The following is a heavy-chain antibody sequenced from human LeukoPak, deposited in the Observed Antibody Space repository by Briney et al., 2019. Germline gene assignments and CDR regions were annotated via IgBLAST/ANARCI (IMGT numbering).Heavy chain of an antibody. CDR1: GFTFDDYA. CDR2: ISWNSGSI. CDR3: AKDAEIAAAGHFQWFDP. D-gene: IGHD6-13*01. Sequence: GRSLRLSCAASGFTFDDYAMHWVRQAPGKGLEWVSGISWNSGSIGYADFVKGRFTISSDNATNFLYLQMNSLRAEDTALYYCAKDAEIAAAGHFQWFDPWGQGTLVTVSS. J-gene: IGHJ5*02. V-gene: IGHV3-9*01.